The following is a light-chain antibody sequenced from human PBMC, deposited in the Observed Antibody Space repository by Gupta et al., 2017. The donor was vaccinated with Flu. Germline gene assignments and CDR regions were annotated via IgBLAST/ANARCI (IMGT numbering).Light chain of an antibody. Sequence: DIVMTQSPLSLPVTPGEPASISCRSSQSLLHSNAYTYMDWYLQKPGQTPQLPIYLVSKRSYGVPDRFSGRGSRTDFTLKISRVEAQDVGVYFSMQALQTPWTFGEGTKVEIK. CDR3: MQALQTPWT. CDR1: QSLLHSNAYTY. CDR2: LVS. J-gene: IGKJ1*01. V-gene: IGKV2-28*01.